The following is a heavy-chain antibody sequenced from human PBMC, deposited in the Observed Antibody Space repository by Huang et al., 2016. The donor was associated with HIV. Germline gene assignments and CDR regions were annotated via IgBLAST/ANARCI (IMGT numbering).Heavy chain of an antibody. CDR3: ARGMVRGVTLNWFDP. CDR2: IYSGGSK. J-gene: IGHJ5*02. D-gene: IGHD3-10*01. V-gene: IGHV3-53*02. Sequence: EVQLVETGGGLIQPGGSLRLSCAAAGFTVSCNYMSWVRQAPGKGLEWVSVIYSGGSKYYADSVNGRFTISRDHSKNTLYLQMNSLRAEDTAVYYCARGMVRGVTLNWFDPWGQGTLVTVSS. CDR1: GFTVSCNY.